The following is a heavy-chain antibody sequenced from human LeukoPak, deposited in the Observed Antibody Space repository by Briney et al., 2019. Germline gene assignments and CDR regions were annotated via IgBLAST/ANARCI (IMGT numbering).Heavy chain of an antibody. D-gene: IGHD2-15*01. CDR3: ARGINPLGYCSGGSCYSPKYYFDY. Sequence: SETLSLTCAVSGGSFSGHYWNWIRQPPGKGLEWIGEINHGGSTNYNPSLKSRVTISVDTSQNQFSLRLSSVTAADTAVYYCARGINPLGYCSGGSCYSPKYYFDYWGQGTLVTVSS. J-gene: IGHJ4*02. V-gene: IGHV4-34*01. CDR1: GGSFSGHY. CDR2: INHGGST.